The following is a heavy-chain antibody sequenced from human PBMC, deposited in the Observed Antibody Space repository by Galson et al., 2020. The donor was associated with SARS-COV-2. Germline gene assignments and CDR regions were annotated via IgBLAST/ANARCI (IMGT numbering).Heavy chain of an antibody. CDR2: ISYDGRNK. D-gene: IGHD3-3*01. Sequence: GESLKISCAASGLTFSTSAMHWVRQAPGKGLEWLAVISYDGRNKFYADSVKGRFTISRDNSKDTLYLQMNSLRVEDTAVYYCARDGDYDIWSGYYGNFDYWGQGTLVTVSS. V-gene: IGHV3-30*04. J-gene: IGHJ4*02. CDR3: ARDGDYDIWSGYYGNFDY. CDR1: GLTFSTSA.